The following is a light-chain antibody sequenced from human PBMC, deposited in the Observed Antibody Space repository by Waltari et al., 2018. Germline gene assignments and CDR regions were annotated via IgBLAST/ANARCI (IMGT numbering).Light chain of an antibody. CDR2: DVS. CDR1: SSDVGGYNY. CDR3: SSDTSSSTLV. V-gene: IGLV2-14*03. J-gene: IGLJ2*01. Sequence: QSALTQPASVSGSPGQSITISCTGTSSDVGGYNYVSWYQQHPGKAPKLMIYDVSNRPSGGSNRFSGSKSGNTASLTSSGLQAEDEADYYCSSDTSSSTLVFGGGTKLTVL.